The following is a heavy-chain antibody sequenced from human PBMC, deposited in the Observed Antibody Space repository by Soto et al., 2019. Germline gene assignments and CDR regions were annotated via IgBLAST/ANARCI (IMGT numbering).Heavy chain of an antibody. J-gene: IGHJ6*02. CDR1: GFTFNNSG. D-gene: IGHD5-12*01. V-gene: IGHV3-30*18. CDR3: VKDRVPGAYGHYYGMDV. Sequence: GGSLRLSCRVSGFTFNNSGMHWVRQAPGKGLEWMAVISYDGNEQHYADSMKGRLTISRDNSKDTLHLQMNSLRAEDTAIYFCVKDRVPGAYGHYYGMDVWGQGTTVTVSS. CDR2: ISYDGNEQ.